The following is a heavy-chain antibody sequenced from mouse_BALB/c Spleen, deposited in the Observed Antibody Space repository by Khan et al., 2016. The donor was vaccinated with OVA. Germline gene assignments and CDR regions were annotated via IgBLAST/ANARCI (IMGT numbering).Heavy chain of an antibody. CDR2: IGPGSGNS. Sequence: DLVKPGASVKLSCKASGYTFTSYWINWIKQRPGQGLEWVGHIGPGSGNSYYNKIFKGKATLTVDTSSSTVYIQLSSLSSEDSAVYFCARSNYWGNGLYAMDYGGKGTSDTVSS. V-gene: IGHV1S41*01. D-gene: IGHD2-1*01. CDR3: ARSNYWGNGLYAMDY. J-gene: IGHJ4*01. CDR1: GYTFTSYW.